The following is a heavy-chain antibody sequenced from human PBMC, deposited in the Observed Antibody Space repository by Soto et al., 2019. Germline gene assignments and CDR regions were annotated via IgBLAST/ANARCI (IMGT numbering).Heavy chain of an antibody. CDR1: GFTFSDYY. J-gene: IGHJ6*02. CDR2: ISSSGITI. D-gene: IGHD3-9*01. CDR3: ARDPHYDILTGYYYYYYGMDV. V-gene: IGHV3-11*01. Sequence: GSLRLSCAASGFTFSDYYMSWMRQAPGKGLEWVSYISSSGITIYYADSVKGRFTISRDNAKNSLYLQMNSLRAEDTAVYYCARDPHYDILTGYYYYYYGMDVWGQGTTVTVSS.